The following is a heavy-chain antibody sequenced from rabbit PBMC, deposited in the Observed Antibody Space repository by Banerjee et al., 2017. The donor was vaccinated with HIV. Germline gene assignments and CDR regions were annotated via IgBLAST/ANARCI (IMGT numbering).Heavy chain of an antibody. J-gene: IGHJ4*01. D-gene: IGHD6-1*01. CDR3: ARPAAGGYAWAINL. CDR1: GFSFSRAYD. Sequence: QSLEESGGDLVKPGASLTLTCTASGFSFSRAYDMCWVRQAPGKGLEWIACMDVGYSGSTYYASWAKGRFTISKTSSTTVTLQMTSLTVADTATYFCARPAAGGYAWAINLWGQGTLVTVS. V-gene: IGHV1S40*01. CDR2: MDVGYSGST.